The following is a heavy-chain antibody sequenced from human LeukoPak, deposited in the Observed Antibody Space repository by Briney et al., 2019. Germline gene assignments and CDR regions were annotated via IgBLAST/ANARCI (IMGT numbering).Heavy chain of an antibody. J-gene: IGHJ4*02. D-gene: IGHD1-1*01. CDR1: GFTFDDYG. V-gene: IGHV3-20*04. CDR3: ASGIRERGFDS. CDR2: INWNGGST. Sequence: PGGSLRLSCAASGFTFDDYGMSWVRQAPGKGLEWVSGINWNGGSTGYADSVKGRFTISRGSAKSSLFLQLNSLRAEDTALYFCASGIRERGFDSWGQGTLVTVSS.